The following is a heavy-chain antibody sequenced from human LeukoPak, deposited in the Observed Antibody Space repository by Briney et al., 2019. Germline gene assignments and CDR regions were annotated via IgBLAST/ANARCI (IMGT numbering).Heavy chain of an antibody. CDR1: GGSISSYS. J-gene: IGHJ6*02. V-gene: IGHV4-59*01. Sequence: ASETLSLTCTVSGGSISSYSWSWIRQPPGKGLEWIGYIYYSGSTNYNPSLKSRVTISVDTSKNQFSLKLSSVTAADTAVYYCARDRVQLWLGSYYYYGMDVWGQGTTVTVSS. D-gene: IGHD5-18*01. CDR3: ARDRVQLWLGSYYYYGMDV. CDR2: IYYSGST.